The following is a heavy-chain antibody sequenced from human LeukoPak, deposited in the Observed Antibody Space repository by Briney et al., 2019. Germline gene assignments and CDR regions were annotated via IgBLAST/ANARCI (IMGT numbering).Heavy chain of an antibody. J-gene: IGHJ5*02. Sequence: ASVRVSCKASGYTFTSYYMHWVRQAPGQGLEWMGIINPSGGSTSYAQKFQGRVTMTRDTSTSTVYMELNSLRSEEKPVYYCARGEASNDFWSGPYNWFDPWGQGTLVTVSS. CDR3: ARGEASNDFWSGPYNWFDP. CDR1: GYTFTSYY. CDR2: INPSGGST. V-gene: IGHV1-46*01. D-gene: IGHD3-3*01.